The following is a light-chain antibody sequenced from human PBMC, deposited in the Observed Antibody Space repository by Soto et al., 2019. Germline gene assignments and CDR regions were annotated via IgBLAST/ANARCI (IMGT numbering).Light chain of an antibody. CDR2: GTS. CDR1: ASNIGANYD. V-gene: IGLV1-40*01. Sequence: QSALTQPPSVSGAPGQRVTISCTGGASNIGANYDVHWYQQLPGTAPKLLIYGTSNRPSGVPDRFSGSKSGTSASLAITGLQAEDEAHYFCQSYDFTLGAFWVFGGGTKATVL. CDR3: QSYDFTLGAFWV. J-gene: IGLJ3*02.